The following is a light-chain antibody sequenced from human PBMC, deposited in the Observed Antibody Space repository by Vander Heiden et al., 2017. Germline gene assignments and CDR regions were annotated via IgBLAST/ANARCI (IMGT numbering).Light chain of an antibody. CDR1: QSVSCN. J-gene: IGKJ2*01. CDR3: QQYNSWPAYT. CDR2: GAT. Sequence: VITQSPTTPSLSPGRRTTLSCRASQSVSCNLAWYQQTPGQAPRLINYGATSRATGIPARFSSSGSRKEFTLTISSLQYEDFAVYCCQQYNSWPAYTFGQGTKVEIK. V-gene: IGKV3-15*01.